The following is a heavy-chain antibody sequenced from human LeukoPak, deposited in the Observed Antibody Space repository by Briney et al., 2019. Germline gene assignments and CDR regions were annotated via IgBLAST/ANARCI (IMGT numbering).Heavy chain of an antibody. Sequence: QTGGSLRLSCAASGFTFSSYAMSWVRQAPGKGLEWVSAISGSGGSTYYADSVKGRFTISRDNSKNTLYLQMNSLRAEDTVVYYCAKDIDYSNEGGRDYWGQGTLVTVSS. CDR3: AKDIDYSNEGGRDY. J-gene: IGHJ4*02. CDR1: GFTFSSYA. CDR2: ISGSGGST. D-gene: IGHD4-11*01. V-gene: IGHV3-23*01.